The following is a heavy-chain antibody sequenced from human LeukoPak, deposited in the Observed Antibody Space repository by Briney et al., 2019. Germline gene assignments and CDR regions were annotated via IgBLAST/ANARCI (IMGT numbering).Heavy chain of an antibody. CDR1: GITFSNAW. CDR3: TTVRGSSWQYFQH. V-gene: IGHV3-15*01. Sequence: PGGSLRLSCAASGITFSNAWMSWVRQAPGKGLEWVGRIKSKTDGGTTDYAAPVKGRFTISRDDSKNTVYLQMNSLKTEDTAVYYCTTVRGSSWQYFQHWGQGNLVTVSS. D-gene: IGHD6-13*01. J-gene: IGHJ1*01. CDR2: IKSKTDGGTT.